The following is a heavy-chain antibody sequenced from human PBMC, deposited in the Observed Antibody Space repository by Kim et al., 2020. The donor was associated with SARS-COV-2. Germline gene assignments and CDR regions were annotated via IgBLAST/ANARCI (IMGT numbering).Heavy chain of an antibody. Sequence: SETLSLTCAVYGGSFSGYYWSWIRQPPGKGLEWIGEINHSGSPNYNPSLKSRVTISVDTSKNQFSLKLSSVTAADTAVYYCAGSAAPSLYRGSWFDPWGQGTLVTVSS. D-gene: IGHD2-2*01. V-gene: IGHV4-34*01. CDR2: INHSGSP. CDR3: AGSAAPSLYRGSWFDP. J-gene: IGHJ5*02. CDR1: GGSFSGYY.